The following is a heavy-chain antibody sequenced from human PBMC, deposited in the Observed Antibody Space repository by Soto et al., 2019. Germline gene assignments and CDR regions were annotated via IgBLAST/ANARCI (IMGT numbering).Heavy chain of an antibody. CDR1: GFTFSSYS. CDR3: ARDRGANDY. CDR2: ISSGSTYI. V-gene: IGHV3-21*01. Sequence: EVQLVESGGGLVKPGGSLRLSCVGSGFTFSSYSMCWVRQAPGKGLEWVSSISSGSTYIYYPDSVKGRFTVSRDNAKNSLYLHMDSLRAADTAVYFCARDRGANDYWGQGTLVTVSS. D-gene: IGHD3-10*01. J-gene: IGHJ4*02.